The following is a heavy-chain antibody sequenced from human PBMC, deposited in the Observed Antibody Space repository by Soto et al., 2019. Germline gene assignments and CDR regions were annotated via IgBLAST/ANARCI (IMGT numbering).Heavy chain of an antibody. J-gene: IGHJ4*02. D-gene: IGHD6-19*01. CDR1: GFTFNRNA. Sequence: GGSLRLSCAASGFTFNRNAMGWVRQAPGKGLEWVSSISHTGGSTYYADSVKDRFTISRDNTKKTLYLQMNSLRVEDTALYYCATAYSRGSYYFDYWGPGTQVTVSS. V-gene: IGHV3-23*01. CDR2: ISHTGGST. CDR3: ATAYSRGSYYFDY.